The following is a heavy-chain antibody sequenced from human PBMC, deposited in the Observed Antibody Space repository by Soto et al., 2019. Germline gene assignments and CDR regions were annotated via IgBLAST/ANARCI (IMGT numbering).Heavy chain of an antibody. CDR3: VRGGKTAGAYDI. D-gene: IGHD3-16*01. J-gene: IGHJ3*02. V-gene: IGHV3-33*01. Sequence: QVQLMESGGGVVQPGRSLRLSCAASAFTVSDWGMHWGRQAPGKGLEWVAGLWSDGIQKYYVDSVRGRFTIARDTFENTLVLEMTSLTAEDSAVYYCVRGGKTAGAYDIWGQGTLVTVS. CDR1: AFTVSDWG. CDR2: LWSDGIQK.